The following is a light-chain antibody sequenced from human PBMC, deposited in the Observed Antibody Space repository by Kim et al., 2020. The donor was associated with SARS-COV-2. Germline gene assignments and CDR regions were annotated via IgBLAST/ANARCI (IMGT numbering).Light chain of an antibody. CDR3: QEYNTNPCT. J-gene: IGKJ1*01. CDR1: QTIDSG. CDR2: DAS. V-gene: IGKV1-5*01. Sequence: DIQMTQSPSTLSASVGDRITITCRASQTIDSGLAWYQQKPGKAPKLLIYDASSLESGVPSRFSGSGSGTEFTLTISSLQPDDFATYYCQEYNTNPCTFGQGTKVDIK.